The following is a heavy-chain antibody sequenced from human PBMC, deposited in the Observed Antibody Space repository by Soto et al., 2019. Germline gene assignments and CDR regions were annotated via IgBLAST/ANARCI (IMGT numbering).Heavy chain of an antibody. Sequence: QVQLVQSGAEVKKPGASVKVSCKASGYTFTNYDIHWVRQATGQGLEWMGWMNPDSGNTGQSKQFQGRVTMTRDTCIRTAYMEMSSLRSEDTAVYYCARGRFRRAWFDPWGQGTLVPVSS. CDR2: MNPDSGNT. J-gene: IGHJ5*02. CDR1: GYTFTNYD. D-gene: IGHD3-16*01. V-gene: IGHV1-8*01. CDR3: ARGRFRRAWFDP.